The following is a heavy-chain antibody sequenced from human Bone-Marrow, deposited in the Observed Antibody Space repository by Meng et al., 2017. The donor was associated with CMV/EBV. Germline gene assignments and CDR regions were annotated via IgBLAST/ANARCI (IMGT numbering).Heavy chain of an antibody. D-gene: IGHD1-26*01. Sequence: ASVKVSCKASGYTFTSYDINWVRQATGQGLEWMGWMNPNSGNTGYAQKFQGRVTMTEDTSTDTAYMELSSLRSEDTAVYYCATGFGQWELHGMDVWGQGTTVTVSS. CDR1: GYTFTSYD. CDR3: ATGFGQWELHGMDV. CDR2: MNPNSGNT. J-gene: IGHJ6*02. V-gene: IGHV1-8*01.